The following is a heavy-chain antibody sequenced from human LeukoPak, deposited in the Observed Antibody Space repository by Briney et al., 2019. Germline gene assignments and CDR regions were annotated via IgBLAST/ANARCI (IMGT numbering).Heavy chain of an antibody. V-gene: IGHV3-21*04. Sequence: PGGSLRLSCAASGFTFSSYNMNWVRQAPGKRLEWVSSISLVSGHIYYADSVKGRFTISRDNSKNTLYVQMNSLRAEDTAVYYCAKGYLPLGVVAPSFDFWGQGTLVTVSS. D-gene: IGHD3-3*01. J-gene: IGHJ4*02. CDR1: GFTFSSYN. CDR3: AKGYLPLGVVAPSFDF. CDR2: ISLVSGHI.